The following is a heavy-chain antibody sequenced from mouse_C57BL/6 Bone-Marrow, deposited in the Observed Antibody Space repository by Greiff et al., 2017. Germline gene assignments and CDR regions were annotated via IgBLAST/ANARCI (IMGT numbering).Heavy chain of an antibody. Sequence: VQLQQPGAELVMPGASVKLSCKASGYTFTSYWMHWVKQRPGQGLEWIGEIDPSDSYTNYNQKFKGKSTLTVDKSSSTAYMQLSSLTSEDSAVYYCVKGSYDGSGDYWGQGTTLTVSS. V-gene: IGHV1-69*01. J-gene: IGHJ2*01. CDR2: IDPSDSYT. CDR1: GYTFTSYW. D-gene: IGHD1-1*01. CDR3: VKGSYDGSGDY.